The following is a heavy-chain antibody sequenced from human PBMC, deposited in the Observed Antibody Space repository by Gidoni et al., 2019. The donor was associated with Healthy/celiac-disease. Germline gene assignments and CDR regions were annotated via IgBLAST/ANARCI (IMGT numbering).Heavy chain of an antibody. V-gene: IGHV3-30-3*01. J-gene: IGHJ4*02. CDR1: GFTFSSYA. Sequence: QVQLVESGGCVVQPGRSLRLSCAASGFTFSSYAMHWVRPAPGKGLEWVAVISYDGSNKYYADSVKGRFTISRDNSKNTLYLQMNSLRAEDTAVYYCARGGGPDYGDYVFDYWGQGTLVTVSS. CDR2: ISYDGSNK. D-gene: IGHD4-17*01. CDR3: ARGGGPDYGDYVFDY.